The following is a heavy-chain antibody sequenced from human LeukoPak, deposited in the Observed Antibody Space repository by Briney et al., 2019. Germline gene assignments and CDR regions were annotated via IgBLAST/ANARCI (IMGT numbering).Heavy chain of an antibody. D-gene: IGHD3-22*01. CDR3: ARSVYDSSGYYEGRFDY. J-gene: IGHJ4*02. V-gene: IGHV1-69*05. CDR2: IIPIFGTA. Sequence: GASVKVSCKASGGTFSSYAISWVRQAPGQELEWMGRIIPIFGTANYAQKFQGRVTITTDESTSTAYMDLSSLRSEDTAVYYCARSVYDSSGYYEGRFDYWGRGTLVTVSS. CDR1: GGTFSSYA.